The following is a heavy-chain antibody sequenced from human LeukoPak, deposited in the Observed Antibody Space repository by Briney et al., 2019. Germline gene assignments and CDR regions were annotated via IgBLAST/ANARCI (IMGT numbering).Heavy chain of an antibody. J-gene: IGHJ4*02. V-gene: IGHV1-3*01. CDR3: AREASLFDY. CDR1: GYIFTSYP. Sequence: ASVKVSCKASGYIFTSYPMHWVRQAPGQRLEWMGWINAGNGNTKYSQKFQGRVTTTMDTSASTAYMELSSLRSEDTAVYYCAREASLFDYWGQGTLVTVSS. CDR2: INAGNGNT.